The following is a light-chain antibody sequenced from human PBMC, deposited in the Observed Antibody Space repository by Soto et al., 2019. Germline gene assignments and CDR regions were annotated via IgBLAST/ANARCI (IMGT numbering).Light chain of an antibody. J-gene: IGKJ4*01. Sequence: DIQMTQSPSTLSASVGDRVTITCRASQSISSWLAWYQQKPGKAPKLLIYDASSLESGVPSRFSGSGSATEFTLPISSLQPDDFATYYCQQYNSYSPLTFGGGTKVEIK. CDR3: QQYNSYSPLT. V-gene: IGKV1-5*01. CDR2: DAS. CDR1: QSISSW.